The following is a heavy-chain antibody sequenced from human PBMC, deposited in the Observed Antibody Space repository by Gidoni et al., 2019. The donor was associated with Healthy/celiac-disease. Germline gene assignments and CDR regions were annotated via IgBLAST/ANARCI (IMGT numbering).Heavy chain of an antibody. CDR2: IKQDGSEK. D-gene: IGHD6-13*01. CDR3: ARDPPGYSSSWYSDY. CDR1: GFTFSRYW. J-gene: IGHJ4*02. Sequence: EVQLVESGGGLVQPGGSLRLSCAASGFTFSRYWMSWVRQAPGKGQEWVANIKQDGSEKYYVDSVKGRFTISRDNAKNALYLQMNSLRAEDTAVYYCARDPPGYSSSWYSDYWGQGTLVTVSS. V-gene: IGHV3-7*03.